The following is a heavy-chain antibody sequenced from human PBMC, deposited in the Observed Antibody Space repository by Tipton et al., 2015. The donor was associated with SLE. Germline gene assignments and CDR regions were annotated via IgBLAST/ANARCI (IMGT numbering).Heavy chain of an antibody. CDR1: GGSFSGTY. CDR2: VDQSGA. D-gene: IGHD3-3*01. V-gene: IGHV4-34*10. J-gene: IGHJ4*02. Sequence: GLVRPSETLSLTCAVYGGSFSGTYWSWIRQSPGKGLEWIGEVDQSGANYNPSLRGRATVSVDRSTNQFFLRLTSVTAADTAIYYCVKHGFHYDFRRGYTRGSYYFDDWAQGTLVTVSS. CDR3: VKHGFHYDFRRGYTRGSYYFDD.